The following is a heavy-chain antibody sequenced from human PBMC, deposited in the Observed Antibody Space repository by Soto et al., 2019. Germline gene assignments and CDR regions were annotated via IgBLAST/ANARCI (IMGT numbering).Heavy chain of an antibody. CDR3: AKIAGTGHFDY. V-gene: IGHV3-23*04. CDR2: ISGSGDIT. CDR1: GFTFSSYV. Sequence: VQLVESGGGLVQPGGSLRLSCAASGFTFSSYVMNWVRQAPGKGLEWVSAISGSGDITYYADSVKGRFPISRDISKNTLYLQMNSLRAEDTAVYYCAKIAGTGHFDYWGQGTLVTVSS. J-gene: IGHJ4*02. D-gene: IGHD1-1*01.